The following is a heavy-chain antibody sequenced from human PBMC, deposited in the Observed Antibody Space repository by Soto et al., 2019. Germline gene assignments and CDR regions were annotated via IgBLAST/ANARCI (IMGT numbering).Heavy chain of an antibody. CDR1: GFTFSSYA. Sequence: PGGSLRLSRAASGFTFSSYAMSWVRKATGKGLEWVSAISGSGGSTYYADSVKGRFTISRDNSKNTLYLQMNSLRAEDTAVYYCAKDVGVSYYDFWSGYYWIVYYFDYCGQRTLGTVSS. J-gene: IGHJ4*02. D-gene: IGHD3-3*01. CDR3: AKDVGVSYYDFWSGYYWIVYYFDY. CDR2: ISGSGGST. V-gene: IGHV3-23*01.